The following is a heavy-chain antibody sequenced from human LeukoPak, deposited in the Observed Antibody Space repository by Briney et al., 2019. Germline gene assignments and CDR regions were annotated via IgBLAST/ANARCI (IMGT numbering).Heavy chain of an antibody. CDR2: INPNSGGT. J-gene: IGHJ4*02. CDR3: ARGAVAGMSPFDY. CDR1: GYTFTGYY. D-gene: IGHD6-19*01. Sequence: GASVKVSCKAPGYTFTGYYMHWVRQAPGQGLEWMGWINPNSGGTNYAQKFQGRVTMTRDTSISTAYMELSRLRSDDTAVYYCARGAVAGMSPFDYWGQGTLVTVSS. V-gene: IGHV1-2*02.